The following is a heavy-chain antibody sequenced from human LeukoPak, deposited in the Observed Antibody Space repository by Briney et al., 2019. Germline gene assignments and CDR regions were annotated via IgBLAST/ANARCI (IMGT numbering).Heavy chain of an antibody. CDR3: ASDWGYCSGGSCYFSSYY. D-gene: IGHD2-15*01. J-gene: IGHJ4*02. CDR2: ISAYNGNT. Sequence: ASVKVSCKASGYTFTSYGISWVRQAPGQGLEWMGWISAYNGNTNYAQKLQGRVTMTTDTSTSTAYMELRSLRSDDTAVYYCASDWGYCSGGSCYFSSYYWGQGTLVTVSS. V-gene: IGHV1-18*01. CDR1: GYTFTSYG.